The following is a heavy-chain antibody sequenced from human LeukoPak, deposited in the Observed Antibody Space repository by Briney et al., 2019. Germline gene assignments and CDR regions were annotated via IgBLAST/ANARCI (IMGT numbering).Heavy chain of an antibody. J-gene: IGHJ4*02. CDR3: ARARVGVTHIDY. CDR1: GFTFSSYW. Sequence: GGSLRFSCAASGFTFSSYWMHWVRQAPGKGLVWVSRINSDGSSTSYADSVKGRFTISRDNAKNTLYLQMNSLRAEDTAVYYCARARVGVTHIDYWGQGTLVTVSS. CDR2: INSDGSST. D-gene: IGHD1-26*01. V-gene: IGHV3-74*01.